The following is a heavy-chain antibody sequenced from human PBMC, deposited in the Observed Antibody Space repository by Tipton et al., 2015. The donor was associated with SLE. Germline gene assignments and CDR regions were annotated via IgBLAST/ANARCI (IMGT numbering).Heavy chain of an antibody. J-gene: IGHJ4*02. D-gene: IGHD2/OR15-2a*01. CDR1: GFTFSTYA. CDR2: SYDGTNQ. Sequence: SLRLSCVASGFTFSTYAMHWVRQAPGKGLEYVSYDGTNQYYADSVKGRFTVSRDNSKNTLYLQMNSLRIEDTAVYYCARDRPNILGFDYGGQGTLVTVSS. V-gene: IGHV3-30-3*01. CDR3: ARDRPNILGFDY.